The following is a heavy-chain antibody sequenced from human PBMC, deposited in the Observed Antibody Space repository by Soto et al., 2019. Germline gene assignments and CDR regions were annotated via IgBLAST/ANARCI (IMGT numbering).Heavy chain of an antibody. V-gene: IGHV3-7*05. J-gene: IGHJ4*02. CDR3: ASPQQWLGQRGDFDY. CDR2: IRQDGSDK. Sequence: EVQLVESGGGLVQPGGSLRLSCAASGFTFSSYWMSWVRQAPGKGLEWVANIRQDGSDKYYVDSVKGRFTISRGNSKNSLYLQMNSLRAEDTAIYYCASPQQWLGQRGDFDYWGQGTLDTVSS. D-gene: IGHD6-19*01. CDR1: GFTFSSYW.